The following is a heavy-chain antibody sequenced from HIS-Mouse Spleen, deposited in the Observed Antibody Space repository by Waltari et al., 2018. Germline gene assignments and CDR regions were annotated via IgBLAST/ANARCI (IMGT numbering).Heavy chain of an antibody. J-gene: IGHJ2*01. V-gene: IGHV4-39*07. Sequence: QLQLQESGPGLVKPSETLSLTCTVSGGSISSSSYYWGWIRQPPGKGLGWIGSIYYSGDTSYNPSLKSRVTISVDTSKNQFSLKLSSVTAADTAVYYCAREIPYSSSWYDWYFDLWGRGTLVTVSS. CDR2: IYYSGDT. CDR3: AREIPYSSSWYDWYFDL. CDR1: GGSISSSSYY. D-gene: IGHD6-13*01.